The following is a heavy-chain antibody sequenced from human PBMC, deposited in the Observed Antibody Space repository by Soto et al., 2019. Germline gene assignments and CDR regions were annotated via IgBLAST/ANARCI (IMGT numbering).Heavy chain of an antibody. CDR2: IFSNDGK. J-gene: IGHJ6*03. Sequence: HVTLKESGPVLVKPTETLTLTCTVSGFSLSNGKVGVSWIRQPPGKALEWLAHIFSNDGKSYRTSLKSRLTISEDTSKSQVVLTMTNMDPVDTATYYCARILFGRSVAGGYFYMDVWGKGTTVTVSS. D-gene: IGHD6-19*01. CDR1: GFSLSNGKVG. CDR3: ARILFGRSVAGGYFYMDV. V-gene: IGHV2-26*01.